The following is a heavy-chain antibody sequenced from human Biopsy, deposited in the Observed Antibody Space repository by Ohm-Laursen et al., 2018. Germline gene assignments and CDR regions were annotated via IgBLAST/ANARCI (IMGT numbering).Heavy chain of an antibody. CDR2: IYSSGGT. J-gene: IGHJ5*02. CDR3: ARRPYTRDNWFDP. CDR1: GGSLSLSY. Sequence: GTLSLTCNVSGGSLSLSYWSWIRQPPGKGPEWIGYIYSSGGTDYNPSLKSRVTISLDTSKNQFSLTLTSVTVADTAIYYCARRPYTRDNWFDPWGQGTLVTVSS. V-gene: IGHV4-4*08. D-gene: IGHD2-2*01.